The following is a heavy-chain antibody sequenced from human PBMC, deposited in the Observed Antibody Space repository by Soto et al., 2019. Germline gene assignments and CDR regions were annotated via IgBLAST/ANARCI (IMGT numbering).Heavy chain of an antibody. CDR1: GFTFSDHY. Sequence: PGGSLRLSCAASGFTFSDHYMDWVRQAPGKGLEWVGRIRNKVNSYTTEYAASVKGRFTISRDDSKNSLYLQMNSLKTEDTAVYYCARSAPEYCGGDCYSRTLFDIWGQGTMVTVSS. D-gene: IGHD2-21*02. J-gene: IGHJ3*02. CDR2: IRNKVNSYTT. CDR3: ARSAPEYCGGDCYSRTLFDI. V-gene: IGHV3-72*01.